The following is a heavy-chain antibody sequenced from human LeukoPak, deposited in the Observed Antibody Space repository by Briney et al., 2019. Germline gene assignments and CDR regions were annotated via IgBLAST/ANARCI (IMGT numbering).Heavy chain of an antibody. CDR1: GFTFSSYA. J-gene: IGHJ4*02. Sequence: GGSLRLSCAASGFTFSSYAMSWVRQAPGKGLEWVSAISGSGGSTYYADSVKGRFTISRDNSKNTLYLQMNSLRAEDTAVYYCAKDGSSPYYDSSGYYLRSDDYWGQGTLVTVSS. CDR3: AKDGSSPYYDSSGYYLRSDDY. D-gene: IGHD3-22*01. CDR2: ISGSGGST. V-gene: IGHV3-23*01.